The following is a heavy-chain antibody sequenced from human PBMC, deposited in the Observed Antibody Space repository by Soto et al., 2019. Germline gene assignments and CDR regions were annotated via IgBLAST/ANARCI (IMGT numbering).Heavy chain of an antibody. D-gene: IGHD2-2*01. CDR3: ARDRGSTAWYSFDY. CDR2: ISTYNGNT. Sequence: ASVKVSCKASGYTFTSYAMHWVRQAPGQRLEWMGWISTYNGNTNYSQKLQDRVTMTTDTSTSTAYMELRSLRSDDTAVYYCARDRGSTAWYSFDYWGQGTLVTVSS. V-gene: IGHV1-18*01. J-gene: IGHJ4*02. CDR1: GYTFTSYA.